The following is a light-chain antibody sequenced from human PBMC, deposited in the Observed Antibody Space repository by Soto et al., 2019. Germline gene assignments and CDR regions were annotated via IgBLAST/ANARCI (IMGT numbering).Light chain of an antibody. Sequence: AIRMTQSPSSFSASTGDRVTITCRASQGISSYLAWYQQKPGKAPKLLIYAASTLQSGVPSRFSGSGSGTDFTLTISCLQSEDFATYYGEEYYSYPFTFGPGTRVYIK. CDR1: QGISSY. CDR3: EEYYSYPFT. J-gene: IGKJ3*01. CDR2: AAS. V-gene: IGKV1-8*01.